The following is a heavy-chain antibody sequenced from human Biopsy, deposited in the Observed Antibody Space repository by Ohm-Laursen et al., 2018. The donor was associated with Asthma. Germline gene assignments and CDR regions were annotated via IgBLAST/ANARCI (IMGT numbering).Heavy chain of an antibody. D-gene: IGHD2-15*01. Sequence: TQTLTLTGTFSGFSLSSNGMCVSWIRQPPGKALEWLALIYWDDDKYYSTSLKTRITISRDTSKNQVVLTMINMDPVDTATYYCAQMSRMSCRWVDVWGQGTTVTVSS. CDR2: IYWDDDK. V-gene: IGHV2-70*01. CDR1: GFSLSSNGMC. CDR3: AQMSRMSCRWVDV. J-gene: IGHJ6*02.